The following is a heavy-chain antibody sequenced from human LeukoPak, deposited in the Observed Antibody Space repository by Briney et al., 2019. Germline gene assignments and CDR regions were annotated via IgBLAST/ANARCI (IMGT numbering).Heavy chain of an antibody. D-gene: IGHD3-10*01. CDR3: AKRASGSGTTLYYFDY. J-gene: IGHJ4*02. CDR1: GFTFSSCA. Sequence: GGSLRLSCAASGFTFSSCAMSWVRQAPGKGLEWVSVISNSGGSTFYADSVKGRFTISRDNSKNTLYLQMNSLRAEDTAVYYCAKRASGSGTTLYYFDYWGQGTLVTASS. CDR2: ISNSGGST. V-gene: IGHV3-23*01.